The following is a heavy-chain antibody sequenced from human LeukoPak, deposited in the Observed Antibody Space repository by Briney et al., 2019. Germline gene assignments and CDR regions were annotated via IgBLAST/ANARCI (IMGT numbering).Heavy chain of an antibody. CDR2: MKPDSGNS. J-gene: IGHJ6*02. Sequence: ASVKVSCKASGYPFTSYEINWVRQATGEGLEWMGWMKPDSGNSAYAQKFRGRVTLSSNSSINTAYMEVSSLGSDDTAVYYCARDKSGVGALGDHTFFGLDVWGQGTTVNVS. CDR3: ARDKSGVGALGDHTFFGLDV. D-gene: IGHD4/OR15-4a*01. CDR1: GYPFTSYE. V-gene: IGHV1-8*01.